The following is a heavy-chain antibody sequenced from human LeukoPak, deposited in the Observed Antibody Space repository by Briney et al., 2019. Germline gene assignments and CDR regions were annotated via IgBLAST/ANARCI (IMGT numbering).Heavy chain of an antibody. J-gene: IGHJ4*02. CDR2: IKQDGSEK. CDR1: GFTFSSYW. D-gene: IGHD1-26*01. V-gene: IGHV3-7*01. CDR3: ARVVGGSYNPTFDY. Sequence: GGSLRLSCAASGFTFSSYWTSWVRQAPGKGLEWVANIKQDGSEKYYVDSVKGRFTISRDNAKNSLYLQMNSLRAEDTAVYYCARVVGGSYNPTFDYWGQGTLVTVSS.